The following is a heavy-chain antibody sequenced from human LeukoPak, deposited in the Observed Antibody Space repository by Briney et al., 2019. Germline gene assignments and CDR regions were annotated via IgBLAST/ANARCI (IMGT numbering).Heavy chain of an antibody. D-gene: IGHD3-22*01. J-gene: IGHJ4*02. V-gene: IGHV3-23*01. CDR1: GFTFSSYG. CDR3: AKVAKITMIVVVITASFDY. CDR2: ISGSGGST. Sequence: GGTLRLSCAASGFTFSSYGMSWVRQAPGKGLEWVSAISGSGGSTYYADSVKGRFTISRDNSKNTLYLQMNSLRAEDTAVYYCAKVAKITMIVVVITASFDYWGQGTLVTVSS.